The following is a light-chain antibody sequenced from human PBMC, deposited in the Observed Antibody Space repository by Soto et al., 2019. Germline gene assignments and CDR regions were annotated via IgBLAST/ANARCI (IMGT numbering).Light chain of an antibody. CDR1: RSNIGSNY. J-gene: IGLJ2*01. CDR2: RNN. Sequence: QSVLTQPPSASGTPGQRVTFSCSGGRSNIGSNYVFWYQQFPGTAPKLVIYRNNQRPSGVPDRFSGSKSGTSASLAISGLRSEDEADYYCTSWDDSLDHVVFGGGTKLTVL. V-gene: IGLV1-47*01. CDR3: TSWDDSLDHVV.